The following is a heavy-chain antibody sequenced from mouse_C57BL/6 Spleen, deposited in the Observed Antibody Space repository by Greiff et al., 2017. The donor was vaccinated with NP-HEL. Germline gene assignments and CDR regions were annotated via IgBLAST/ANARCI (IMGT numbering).Heavy chain of an antibody. CDR3: ARRTPAWYFDV. V-gene: IGHV1-72*01. Sequence: QVQLQQPGAELVKPGASVKLSCKASGYTFTSYWMHWVKQRPGRGLEWIGRIDPNSGGNKYNEKFKSKATLTVDKPSSPAYMQLSSLTSEDSAVYYCARRTPAWYFDVWGTGTTVTVSS. J-gene: IGHJ1*03. CDR2: IDPNSGGN. CDR1: GYTFTSYW.